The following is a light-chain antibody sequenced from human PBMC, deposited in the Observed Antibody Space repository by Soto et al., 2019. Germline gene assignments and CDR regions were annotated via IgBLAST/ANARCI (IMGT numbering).Light chain of an antibody. Sequence: DIQMTQPPSSLSASVGDRVTITCRASQSISSYLNWYQQKPGKAPKLLIYAASSLQSGVPSRFSGSGSGTDFTLTISSLQPEDFATYYCQQSYSTPPWTFGQGAKVDFK. CDR2: AAS. CDR1: QSISSY. J-gene: IGKJ1*01. V-gene: IGKV1-39*01. CDR3: QQSYSTPPWT.